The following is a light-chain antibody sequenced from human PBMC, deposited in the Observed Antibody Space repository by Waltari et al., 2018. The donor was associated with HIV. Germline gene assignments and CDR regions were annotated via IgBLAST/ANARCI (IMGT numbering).Light chain of an antibody. Sequence: HSVLTQPASMSGSPGPSTTIPCTGSSFDIGLYDFVSWYKHHPNTAPQLIIYVVARRPPGITSRFSASKSGDVASLTISGLQAEDEADYYCTSHTLTRVLVFGGGTRLTVL. V-gene: IGLV2-14*01. CDR2: VVA. J-gene: IGLJ3*02. CDR3: TSHTLTRVLV. CDR1: SFDIGLYDF.